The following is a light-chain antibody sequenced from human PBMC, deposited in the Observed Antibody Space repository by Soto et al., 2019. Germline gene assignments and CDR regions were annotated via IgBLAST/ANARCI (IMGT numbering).Light chain of an antibody. CDR2: AAS. J-gene: IGKJ4*01. CDR3: QQYASSRPVT. CDR1: QSLTNNY. V-gene: IGKV3-20*01. Sequence: EIVLTQSPGTLSLSPGERATLSCRASQSLTNNYLAWYQQKPGQAPRLLIYAASSRVTGIPDRFSGSGSETDCTLTNSRLVPEDFAGYYCQQYASSRPVTFGGATNGEIK.